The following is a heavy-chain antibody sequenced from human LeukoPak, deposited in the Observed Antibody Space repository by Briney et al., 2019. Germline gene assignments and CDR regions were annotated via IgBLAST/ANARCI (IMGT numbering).Heavy chain of an antibody. J-gene: IGHJ4*02. V-gene: IGHV3-30*02. CDR3: AKQFLWFGELSHFDY. D-gene: IGHD3-10*01. CDR1: GFTFSSYA. CDR2: IRSDGNYK. Sequence: GGSLRLSCAASGFTFSSYAMSWVRQAPGKGLEWVAFIRSDGNYKYYADSVKGRFTISRDNSKNTLYLQMNSLRAEDTAVYYCAKQFLWFGELSHFDYWGQGTLFTVSS.